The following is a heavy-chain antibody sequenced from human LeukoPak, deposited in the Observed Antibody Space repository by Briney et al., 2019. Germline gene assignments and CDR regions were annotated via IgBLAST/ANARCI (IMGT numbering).Heavy chain of an antibody. J-gene: IGHJ4*02. CDR2: MNPSSGNT. CDR1: GHTFRTYD. CDR3: ARGPSGHRSDFDY. V-gene: IGHV1-8*02. Sequence: ASVKVSCKASGHTFRTYDINWVRQATGQGLEWMAWMNPSSGNTAYAQKFQGRVTLTRDTSIDTAYMELSSLRSEDTAVYYCARGPSGHRSDFDYWGQGTLVTVSS. D-gene: IGHD1-1*01.